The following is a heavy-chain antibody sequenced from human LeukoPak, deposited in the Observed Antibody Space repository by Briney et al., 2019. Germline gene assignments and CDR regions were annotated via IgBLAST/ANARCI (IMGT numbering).Heavy chain of an antibody. V-gene: IGHV4-31*03. Sequence: KSSETLSLTCTVSGGSISSGNYYWTWIRQHPGKGLEWIGYISYSGSTYYNPSLKSRVTLSVDTSGNQFSLKLSSVTAADTAVYYCARDRYDSYPMDVWGQGTTVTVSS. CDR1: GGSISSGNYY. CDR3: ARDRYDSYPMDV. J-gene: IGHJ6*02. D-gene: IGHD3-3*01. CDR2: ISYSGST.